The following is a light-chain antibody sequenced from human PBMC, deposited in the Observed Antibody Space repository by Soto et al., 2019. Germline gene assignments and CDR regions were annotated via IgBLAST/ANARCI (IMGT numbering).Light chain of an antibody. CDR3: QTWGAGIVV. V-gene: IGLV4-69*01. Sequence: QSVLTQSPSASASLGASVKLTCTLSSGHSNYAIAWHQQQPEKGPRYLMILNSDGSHNKGDGIPDRFSGSSSGAERYLTISSLQSEDETDYYCQTWGAGIVVFGGGTKLTVL. CDR2: LNSDGSH. J-gene: IGLJ3*02. CDR1: SGHSNYA.